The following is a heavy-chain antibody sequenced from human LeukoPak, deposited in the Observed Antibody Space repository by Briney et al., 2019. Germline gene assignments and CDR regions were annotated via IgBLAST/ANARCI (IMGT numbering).Heavy chain of an antibody. CDR3: TREAA. CDR2: IKEGGSEK. Sequence: GGSLRLSCAASGFTFSGYWMSWVRQAPGKGLEWVANIKEGGSEKYYVDSVRGRFTISRDNAKNSLYLQMNSLRDEETAMYYCTREAAWGRGALVTVSS. J-gene: IGHJ5*02. V-gene: IGHV3-7*01. CDR1: GFTFSGYW. D-gene: IGHD6-25*01.